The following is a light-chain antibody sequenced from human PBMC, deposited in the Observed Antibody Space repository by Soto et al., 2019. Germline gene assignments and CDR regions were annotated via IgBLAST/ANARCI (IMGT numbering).Light chain of an antibody. CDR1: QSIYTY. Sequence: DIQMTQSPSSLSASVGDRVTITCRASQSIYTYFNWYQQKPGKAPKLLIYTASNLQSGVPSRFSGSGSGTEFTLTISSLQPEDFATYYCQQSYKTPTFGGGTKVDMK. CDR2: TAS. CDR3: QQSYKTPT. J-gene: IGKJ4*01. V-gene: IGKV1-39*01.